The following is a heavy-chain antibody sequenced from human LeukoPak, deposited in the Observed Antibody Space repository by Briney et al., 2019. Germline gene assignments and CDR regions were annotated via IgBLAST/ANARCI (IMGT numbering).Heavy chain of an antibody. CDR2: IYYSGST. CDR1: GGSISSSSYY. Sequence: SETLSLTCTVSGGSISSSSYYWGWIRQPPGKGLEWIGSIYYSGSTYYNPSLKSRVTISVDTSKNQFSLKLSSVTAADTAVYYCARDFARRGYSYGYDYWGQGTLVTVSS. D-gene: IGHD5-18*01. V-gene: IGHV4-39*02. J-gene: IGHJ4*02. CDR3: ARDFARRGYSYGYDY.